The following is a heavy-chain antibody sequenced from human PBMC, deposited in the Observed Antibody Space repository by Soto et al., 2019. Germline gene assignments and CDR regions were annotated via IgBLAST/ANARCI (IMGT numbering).Heavy chain of an antibody. CDR3: QRLYIGYVVDY. V-gene: IGHV4-34*01. J-gene: IGHJ4*02. Sequence: QVQLQQWGAGLLKPSETLSLTCAVYGGSFSGYYWSWIRQPPGKGLEWIGEINHSGSTNYNPSLKCRATISVATSKNQFSLMLSSVTACDLTVYYCQRLYIGYVVDYWGQGTLVTVSS. D-gene: IGHD5-12*01. CDR1: GGSFSGYY. CDR2: INHSGST.